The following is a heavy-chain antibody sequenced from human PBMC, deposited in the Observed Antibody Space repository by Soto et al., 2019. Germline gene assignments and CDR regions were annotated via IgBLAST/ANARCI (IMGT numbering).Heavy chain of an antibody. CDR2: IIPIFGTA. CDR3: ARDRYYNRGGYGGRDV. CDR1: GYTFTSYG. V-gene: IGHV1-69*13. J-gene: IGHJ6*04. Sequence: GASVKVSCKASGYTFTSYGISWVRQAPGQGLEWMGGIIPIFGTANYAQKFQGRVTITADESTSTAYMELSSLRSEDTAVYYCARDRYYNRGGYGGRDVGGKGTTVTVSS. D-gene: IGHD3-22*01.